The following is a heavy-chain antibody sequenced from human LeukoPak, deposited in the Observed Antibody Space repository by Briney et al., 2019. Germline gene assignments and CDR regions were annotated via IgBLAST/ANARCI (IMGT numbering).Heavy chain of an antibody. V-gene: IGHV4-34*01. CDR1: GGSFSGYY. D-gene: IGHD2-2*01. CDR3: ARRTVVVPAAVRGFDY. Sequence: SETLSLTCAVYGGSFSGYYWSWIRQPPGKGLEWIGEINHSGSTYYNPSLKSRVTISVDTSKNQFSLKLSSVTAADTAVYYCARRTVVVPAAVRGFDYWDQGTLVTASS. J-gene: IGHJ4*02. CDR2: INHSGST.